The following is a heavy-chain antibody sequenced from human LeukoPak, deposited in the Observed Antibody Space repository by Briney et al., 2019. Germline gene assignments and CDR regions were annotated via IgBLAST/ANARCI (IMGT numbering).Heavy chain of an antibody. V-gene: IGHV3-66*01. Sequence: GGSLRLSCAASGFTVSSNYMSWVRQAPGKGLEWVSVIYSGGNTYYADSVKGRFTISRDNSKNTLYLQMNSLRAEDTAVYYCARVPGDPYYYYGMDVWGQGTTVTVSS. CDR2: IYSGGNT. CDR3: ARVPGDPYYYYGMDV. J-gene: IGHJ6*02. D-gene: IGHD7-27*01. CDR1: GFTVSSNY.